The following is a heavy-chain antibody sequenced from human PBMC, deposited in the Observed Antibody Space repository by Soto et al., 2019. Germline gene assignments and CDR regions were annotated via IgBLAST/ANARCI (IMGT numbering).Heavy chain of an antibody. J-gene: IGHJ6*02. Sequence: QVQLVQSGAEVKKPGASVKVSCKASGYTFTSYGISWVRQAPGQGLEWMGWISAYNGNTNYAQKLQGRVTMTTDTSTSTAYMELRSLRSDDTAVYYCARDCISTTGYYYYYGMDVWGQGTTVTVSS. CDR1: GYTFTSYG. D-gene: IGHD2-2*01. CDR3: ARDCISTTGYYYYYGMDV. V-gene: IGHV1-18*01. CDR2: ISAYNGNT.